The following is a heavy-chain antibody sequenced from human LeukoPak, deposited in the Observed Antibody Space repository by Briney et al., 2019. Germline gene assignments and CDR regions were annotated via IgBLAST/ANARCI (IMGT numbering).Heavy chain of an antibody. Sequence: GGSLRLSCAASGFTFGNYWMHWVRQVPGKGLVWVSRINTDGSTITYADSVKGRFTISRANAKNKVYLQMRTLRAEDTAVYYCARGDYGDYFDYWGQGTLITVSS. D-gene: IGHD4-17*01. CDR2: INTDGSTI. V-gene: IGHV3-74*01. J-gene: IGHJ4*02. CDR1: GFTFGNYW. CDR3: ARGDYGDYFDY.